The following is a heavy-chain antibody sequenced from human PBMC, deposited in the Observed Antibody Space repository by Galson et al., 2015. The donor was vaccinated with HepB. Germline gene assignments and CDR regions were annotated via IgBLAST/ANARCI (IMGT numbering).Heavy chain of an antibody. CDR2: INPSGGST. D-gene: IGHD3-9*01. V-gene: IGHV1-46*02. CDR3: TRQPRYFDGWFDP. Sequence: SVKVSCKAPQFTFNNYYIHWVRQAPGQGLEWMGMINPSGGSTTYAEKFQGRVTMTRDTSTSTVYMELSTLRSEDTAVYYCTRQPRYFDGWFDPWGQGTLVTVSS. CDR1: QFTFNNYY. J-gene: IGHJ5*02.